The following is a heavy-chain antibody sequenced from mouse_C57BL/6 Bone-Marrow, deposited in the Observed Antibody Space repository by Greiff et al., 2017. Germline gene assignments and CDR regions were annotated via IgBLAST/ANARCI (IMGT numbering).Heavy chain of an antibody. J-gene: IGHJ4*01. CDR2: IFPGSGST. D-gene: IGHD2-5*01. CDR3: ARSSAYYSNYYAMDH. V-gene: IGHV1-75*01. Sequence: QVQLKESGPELVKPGASVKISCKASGYTFTDYYINWVKQRPGQGLEWIGWIFPGSGSTYYNEKFKGKATLTVDKSSSTAYMLLSSLTSEDSAVYFCARSSAYYSNYYAMDHWGQGTSVTVSS. CDR1: GYTFTDYY.